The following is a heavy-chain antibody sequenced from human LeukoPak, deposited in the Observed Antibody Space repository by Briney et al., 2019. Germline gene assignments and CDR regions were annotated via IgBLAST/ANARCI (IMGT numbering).Heavy chain of an antibody. J-gene: IGHJ4*01. CDR1: GFTVSSNY. CDR2: IYSGGST. D-gene: IGHD5-24*01. Sequence: GGSLRLSCAASGFTVSSNYMSWVHQAPGKGLEWVSVIYSGGSTYYADSVKGRFTISRDNSKNTLYLQMNSLRAEDTAVYYCARARRRDGFDYWGQGTLVTVSS. V-gene: IGHV3-66*01. CDR3: ARARRRDGFDY.